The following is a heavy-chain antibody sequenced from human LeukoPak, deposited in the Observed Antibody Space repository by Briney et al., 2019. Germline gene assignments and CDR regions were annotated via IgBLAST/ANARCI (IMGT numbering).Heavy chain of an antibody. CDR3: AKDDPTGRYL. CDR2: ISDSGDTT. J-gene: IGHJ4*02. D-gene: IGHD1-26*01. CDR1: GFTFTTYT. V-gene: IGHV3-23*01. Sequence: GGSLRLSCAASGFTFTTYTMRWVRQAPGKGLEWVSAISDSGDTTYYADSVKGRFTISRDNSKNTVYLQMNSLRIEDTAVYYCAKDDPTGRYLWGQGTLVTVSS.